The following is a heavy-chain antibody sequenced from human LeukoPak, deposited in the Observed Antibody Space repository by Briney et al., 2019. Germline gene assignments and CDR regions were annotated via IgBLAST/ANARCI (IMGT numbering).Heavy chain of an antibody. D-gene: IGHD3-10*01. J-gene: IGHJ4*02. CDR3: ARGAGLFTMLRGVIN. V-gene: IGHV1-2*06. CDR2: ISPNNGGT. Sequence: GASVKVSCKASGYTFTDYYIHWVRQAPGQELEWMGRISPNNGGTNYAEKFQGRVTMTSDTSISTAYMELSRLTSDDTAVFYCARGAGLFTMLRGVINWGQGTLVTVS. CDR1: GYTFTDYY.